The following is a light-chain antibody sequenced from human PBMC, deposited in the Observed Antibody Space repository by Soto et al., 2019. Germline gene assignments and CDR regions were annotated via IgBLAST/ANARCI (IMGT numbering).Light chain of an antibody. J-gene: IGKJ3*01. V-gene: IGKV1-33*01. Sequence: DIQMTQSPSSLSASVRDRVTITCQASQDISNYLNWYQQKPGKAPKLLICDASNLEPGVPSRFSGSGSGTDFTFTISNLQPEDIATYYCQQYNNLPFTFGPGTKVDIK. CDR1: QDISNY. CDR2: DAS. CDR3: QQYNNLPFT.